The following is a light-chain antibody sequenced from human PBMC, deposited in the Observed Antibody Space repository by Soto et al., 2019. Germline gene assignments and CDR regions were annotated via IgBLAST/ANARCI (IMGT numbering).Light chain of an antibody. CDR1: QSVNRY. CDR2: DTS. J-gene: IGKJ5*01. V-gene: IGKV3-11*01. CDR3: QQREHWPPIT. Sequence: EVGLTQSLVTLSLSPEERAPLSCRASQSVNRYLAWYQQKPGQAPRLLIYDTSNRATGIPARFSGSGSGTDFTLTISSLEPEDFAVYYCQQREHWPPITFGQGTRLEI.